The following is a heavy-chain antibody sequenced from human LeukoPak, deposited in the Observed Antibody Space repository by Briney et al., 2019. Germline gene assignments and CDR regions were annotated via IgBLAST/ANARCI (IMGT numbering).Heavy chain of an antibody. V-gene: IGHV3-30*03. CDR1: GFTFSSYG. CDR2: ISYDGSNK. J-gene: IGHJ4*02. D-gene: IGHD3-22*01. CDR3: ASGKYYYDSSGYYNY. Sequence: PGRSLRLSCAASGFTFSSYGMHWVRQAPGKGLEWVAVISYDGSNKYYADSVKGRFTISRDNSKNTLYLQMNSLRAEDTAVYYCASGKYYYDSSGYYNYWGQGILVTVSS.